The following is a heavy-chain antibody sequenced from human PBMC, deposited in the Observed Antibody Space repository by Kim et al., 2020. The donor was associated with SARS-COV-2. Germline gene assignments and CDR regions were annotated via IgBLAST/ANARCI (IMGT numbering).Heavy chain of an antibody. CDR2: IYYSGST. Sequence: SETLSLTCTVSGGSVSSGSYHWSWIRQPPGKGLEWIGYIYYSGSTNYNPSLKSRVTISVDTSKNQFSLKLSSVTAADTAVYCCARAYYYGSGSYYNAPKGFFDYWGQGTLVTVSS. V-gene: IGHV4-61*01. CDR3: ARAYYYGSGSYYNAPKGFFDY. CDR1: GGSVSSGSYH. D-gene: IGHD3-10*01. J-gene: IGHJ4*02.